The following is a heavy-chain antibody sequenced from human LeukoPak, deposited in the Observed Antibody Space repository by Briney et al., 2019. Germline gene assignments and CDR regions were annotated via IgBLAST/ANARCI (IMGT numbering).Heavy chain of an antibody. Sequence: GGSLRLFCAASGLTFSSYGMSWVRQGTGKGLEWVSAIRGSGDSTYYVDSVKGRFTISRDNSKNTVYLQMNSLGAEDTAVYYCAKDRRSGPPDAFDMWGQGTMVTVSS. CDR1: GLTFSSYG. V-gene: IGHV3-23*01. J-gene: IGHJ3*02. CDR2: IRGSGDST. CDR3: AKDRRSGPPDAFDM. D-gene: IGHD3-10*01.